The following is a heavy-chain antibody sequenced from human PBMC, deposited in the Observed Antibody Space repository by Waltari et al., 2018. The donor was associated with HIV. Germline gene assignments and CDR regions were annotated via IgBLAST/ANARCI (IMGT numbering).Heavy chain of an antibody. CDR2: ISSSSTTI. D-gene: IGHD6-6*01. J-gene: IGHJ4*02. V-gene: IGHV3-48*04. Sequence: EVQLVESGGGLVQPGGSLRLSCAASGFTFSSYAMNWVLQAPGKGLEWVSDISSSSTTINYADSVKGRFTISKDNAKNLLYLQMSSLRAEDTAVYFCARERFGSSYFGYWGQGTLVTVSS. CDR1: GFTFSSYA. CDR3: ARERFGSSYFGY.